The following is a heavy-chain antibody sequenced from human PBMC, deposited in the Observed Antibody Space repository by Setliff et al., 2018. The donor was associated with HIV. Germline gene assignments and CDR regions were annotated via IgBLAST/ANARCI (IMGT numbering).Heavy chain of an antibody. J-gene: IGHJ1*01. CDR3: AKAAPGSIPGFPEYFHH. V-gene: IGHV4-59*11. CDR2: IDHSETT. CDR1: GGSITGHS. Sequence: PSETLSLTCTVSGGSITGHSWSWIRQPPGKVLEWIGYIDHSETTNYNPSLKSRLSISIDTSKTQFSLNLSSVTAADSAVYFCAKAAPGSIPGFPEYFHHWGQGTLVTVSS. D-gene: IGHD2-15*01.